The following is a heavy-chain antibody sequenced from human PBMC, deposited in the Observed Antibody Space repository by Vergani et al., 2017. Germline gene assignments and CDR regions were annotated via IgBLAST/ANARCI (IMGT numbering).Heavy chain of an antibody. V-gene: IGHV3-23*01. Sequence: ELQLLDSGGGLVQPGGSLRLSCAASGFTFSSYAMSWVRHAQGKGLEWVAAIIGSGGSKDNASSVKGRFTISRDNSKNTLYLQMNSLRAEDTAVYYCAKYSGYSDGYPLDAFDIWGQGTLVTVSS. CDR1: GFTFSSYA. D-gene: IGHD5-18*01. CDR2: IIGSGGSK. CDR3: AKYSGYSDGYPLDAFDI. J-gene: IGHJ3*02.